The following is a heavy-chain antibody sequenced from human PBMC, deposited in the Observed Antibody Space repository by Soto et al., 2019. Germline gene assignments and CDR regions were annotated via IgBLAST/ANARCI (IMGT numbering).Heavy chain of an antibody. J-gene: IGHJ4*02. Sequence: EAQLVESGGGLVKPGGSLRLSCAASGFTFSSYSMNWVRQAPGKGLEWVSSISSSSSYIYYADSVKGRFTISRDNAKNSLYLQMNSLRAEDTAVYYCARDSGRLRTPDYWGQGTLVTVSS. D-gene: IGHD4-17*01. CDR2: ISSSSSYI. V-gene: IGHV3-21*01. CDR1: GFTFSSYS. CDR3: ARDSGRLRTPDY.